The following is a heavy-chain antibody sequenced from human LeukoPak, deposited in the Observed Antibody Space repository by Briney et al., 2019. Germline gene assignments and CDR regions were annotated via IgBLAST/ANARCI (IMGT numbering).Heavy chain of an antibody. J-gene: IGHJ6*03. V-gene: IGHV3-33*06. CDR3: AKVAALSYYMDV. D-gene: IGHD6-13*01. Sequence: GGSLRLSCAASGFTFSSYGMHWVRQAPGKGLEWVAVIWYDGSNKYYADSVKGRFAISRDNPKNTLYLQMNSLRAEDTAVYYCAKVAALSYYMDVWGKGTTVTVSS. CDR2: IWYDGSNK. CDR1: GFTFSSYG.